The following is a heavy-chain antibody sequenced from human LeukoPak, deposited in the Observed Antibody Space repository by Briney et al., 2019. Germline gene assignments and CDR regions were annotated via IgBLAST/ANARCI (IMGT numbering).Heavy chain of an antibody. V-gene: IGHV3-66*02. Sequence: GGSLRLSCAASGFTVSSNYMSWVCQAPGKGLEWVSVIYSGGSTYYADSVKGRFTISRDNSKNTLYLQMNSLRAEDTAVYYCAREKDTVFDYWGQGTLVTVSS. CDR1: GFTVSSNY. J-gene: IGHJ4*02. D-gene: IGHD4-17*01. CDR3: AREKDTVFDY. CDR2: IYSGGST.